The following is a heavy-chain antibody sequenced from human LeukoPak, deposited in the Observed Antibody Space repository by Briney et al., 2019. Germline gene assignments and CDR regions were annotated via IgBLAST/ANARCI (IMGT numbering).Heavy chain of an antibody. Sequence: PGGSLTLSCAASGFTFSNAWMSWVRQAPGKGLEWVGRIKSKTDGGTTDYAAPVKGRFTISRDDSKNTLYLQMNSLKTEATAVYYCTTRPLIAAAGTVYWGQGTLVTVSS. V-gene: IGHV3-15*01. J-gene: IGHJ4*02. CDR3: TTRPLIAAAGTVY. CDR2: IKSKTDGGTT. CDR1: GFTFSNAW. D-gene: IGHD6-13*01.